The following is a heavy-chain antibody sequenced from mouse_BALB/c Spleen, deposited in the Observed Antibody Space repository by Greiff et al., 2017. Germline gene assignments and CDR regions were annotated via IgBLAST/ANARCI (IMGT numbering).Heavy chain of an antibody. Sequence: EVQLVESGPELVKPGASVKISCKASGYSFTGYFMNWVKQSHGKSLEWIGRINPYNGDTFYNQKFKGKATLTVDKSSSTAHMELLSLTSEDSAVYYCGRGPTVVPYYFDYWGQGTTLTVSS. CDR1: GYSFTGYF. J-gene: IGHJ2*01. CDR3: GRGPTVVPYYFDY. D-gene: IGHD1-1*01. CDR2: INPYNGDT. V-gene: IGHV1-37*01.